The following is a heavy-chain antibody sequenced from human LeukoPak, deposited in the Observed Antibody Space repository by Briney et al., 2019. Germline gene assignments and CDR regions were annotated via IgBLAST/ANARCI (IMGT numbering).Heavy chain of an antibody. V-gene: IGHV4-34*01. CDR3: ARVLSTRFYYYGMDV. J-gene: IGHJ6*02. Sequence: PSETLSLTCAVYGGSFSGYYWSWIRQPPGKGLEWIGEINHSGSTNYNPSLKSRVTISVDTSKNQFSLKLSSVTAADTAVYYCARVLSTRFYYYGMDVWGQGTTVTVSS. CDR2: INHSGST. CDR1: GGSFSGYY. D-gene: IGHD3-10*02.